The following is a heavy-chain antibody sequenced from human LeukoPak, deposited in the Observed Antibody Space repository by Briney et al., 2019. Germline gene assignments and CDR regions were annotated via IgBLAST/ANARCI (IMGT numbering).Heavy chain of an antibody. D-gene: IGHD2-15*01. Sequence: QPGGSLRLSCAASGFTFSTYGMYWVRQAPGKGLQWVTFIRYDGSDKYYADSVKGRFTISRDNSKNTLYLQMNSLRAEDTAVYYCAKWGCTGGSCYPFDYWGQGTLVTVSS. CDR3: AKWGCTGGSCYPFDY. CDR2: IRYDGSDK. J-gene: IGHJ4*02. V-gene: IGHV3-30*02. CDR1: GFTFSTYG.